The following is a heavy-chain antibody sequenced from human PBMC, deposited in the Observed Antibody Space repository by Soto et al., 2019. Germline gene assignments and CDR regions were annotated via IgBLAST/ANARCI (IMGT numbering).Heavy chain of an antibody. CDR1: GFSLSTSGVG. CDR3: ANIYGDYQEYYYYGIDV. Sequence: QITLNESGPTLVKPTQTLTLTCTFTGFSLSTSGVGVGWIRQPPGKALEWLALIYWDDDKRYSPSLKCRLTITKDTSKHQVVLTITNMDPVATATSYCANIYGDYQEYYYYGIDVWGHGTTVTVSS. D-gene: IGHD4-17*01. V-gene: IGHV2-5*02. J-gene: IGHJ6*02. CDR2: IYWDDDK.